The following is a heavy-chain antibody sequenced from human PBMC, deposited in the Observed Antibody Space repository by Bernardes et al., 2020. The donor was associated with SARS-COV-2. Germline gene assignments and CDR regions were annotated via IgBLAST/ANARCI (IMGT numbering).Heavy chain of an antibody. J-gene: IGHJ4*02. V-gene: IGHV1-24*01. D-gene: IGHD3-10*01. Sequence: ASVKVSCKVSGYTLTELSMHWVREAPGKGLGWMGGLDPEDGETIYAQNFQGRVTMTEDTSTDTAYMELSSLRSEDTAVHYCAKVSYYGSGNYYYDYWGQGTLVTVSS. CDR2: LDPEDGET. CDR3: AKVSYYGSGNYYYDY. CDR1: GYTLTELS.